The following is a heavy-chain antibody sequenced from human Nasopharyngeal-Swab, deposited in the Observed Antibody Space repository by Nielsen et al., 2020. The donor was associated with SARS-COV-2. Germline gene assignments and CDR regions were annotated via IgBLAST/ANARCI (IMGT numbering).Heavy chain of an antibody. V-gene: IGHV1-46*01. Sequence: ASVKVSCKASGYTFTSYYMHWVRQAPGQGLEWMGIINPSGGSTSYAQKFQGRVTMTRDTSTSTVYMELSSLRSEDTAVYYCTIGGNSHGYGYYYGMDVWGQGTTVTVSS. CDR1: GYTFTSYY. CDR3: TIGGNSHGYGYYYGMDV. CDR2: INPSGGST. J-gene: IGHJ6*02. D-gene: IGHD5-18*01.